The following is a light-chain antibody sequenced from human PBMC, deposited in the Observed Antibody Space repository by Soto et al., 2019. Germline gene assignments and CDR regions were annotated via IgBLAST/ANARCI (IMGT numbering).Light chain of an antibody. V-gene: IGLV1-44*01. CDR3: AAWDDRLKGVV. CDR2: NNI. CDR1: SSNTGTNS. Sequence: QAVVTQPPSASGTPGQRVTISCSGSSSNTGTNSVNWYQHLPGTAPKLLIFNNIRRPSGVVDRFSGSKSGTSASLAISGLQSEDEAHYYCAAWDDRLKGVVFGGGTKLTVL. J-gene: IGLJ2*01.